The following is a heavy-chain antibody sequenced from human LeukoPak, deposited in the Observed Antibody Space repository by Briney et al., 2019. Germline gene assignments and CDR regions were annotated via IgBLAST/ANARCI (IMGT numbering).Heavy chain of an antibody. D-gene: IGHD6-13*01. CDR2: IYYSGST. V-gene: IGHV4-39*07. J-gene: IGHJ4*02. Sequence: SETLSLTCTVSGGSISSSSYYWGWIRQPPGKGLEWIGSIYYSGSTYYNPSLKSRVTISVDKSKNQFSLKLNSVTAADTAVYYCARVGRSSWFVDSWGQGTLVTVSS. CDR3: ARVGRSSWFVDS. CDR1: GGSISSSSYY.